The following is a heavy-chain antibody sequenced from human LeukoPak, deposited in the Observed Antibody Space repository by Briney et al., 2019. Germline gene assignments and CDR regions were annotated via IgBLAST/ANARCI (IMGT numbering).Heavy chain of an antibody. V-gene: IGHV4-59*12. J-gene: IGHJ6*03. D-gene: IGHD6-13*01. Sequence: SETLSLTCTVSGGSISSYYWSWIRQPPGKGLEWIGYIYYSGSTNYNPSLKSRVTISVDTSKNQFSLKLSSVTAADTAVYYCARRAAAGTNHYYYYYYMDVWGKGTTVTISS. CDR1: GGSISSYY. CDR2: IYYSGST. CDR3: ARRAAAGTNHYYYYYYMDV.